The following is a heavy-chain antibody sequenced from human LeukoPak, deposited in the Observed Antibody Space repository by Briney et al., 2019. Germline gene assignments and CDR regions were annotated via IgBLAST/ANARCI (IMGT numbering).Heavy chain of an antibody. CDR3: AYPTLRFPYYMDV. Sequence: GGSLRLSCAASGFTFSNYGMHWVRQAPGKGLEWVAFIWYDGSDKYYADSVKGRFTISRDNSKNTLYLQMNSLRAEDTAVYYCAYPTLRFPYYMDVWGKGTTVTVSS. CDR1: GFTFSNYG. D-gene: IGHD3-3*01. CDR2: IWYDGSDK. V-gene: IGHV3-30*02. J-gene: IGHJ6*03.